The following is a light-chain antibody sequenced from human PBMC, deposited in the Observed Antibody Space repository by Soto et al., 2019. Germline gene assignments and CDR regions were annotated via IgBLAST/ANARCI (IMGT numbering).Light chain of an antibody. V-gene: IGLV2-8*01. CDR2: EVT. CDR1: SSDVGGYNY. CDR3: SSFAGGGNPVL. J-gene: IGLJ2*01. Sequence: QSALTQPPSASGSLGQSVTISCTGPSSDVGGYNYVAWQQQHPGKAPKVMIYEVTQRPPGVPDRFSGSKSGNSASLTVSGLQAEDESDYYCSSFAGGGNPVLLGGGTKLTVL.